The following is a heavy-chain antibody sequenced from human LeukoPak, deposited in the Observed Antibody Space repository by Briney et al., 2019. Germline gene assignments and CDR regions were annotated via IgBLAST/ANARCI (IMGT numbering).Heavy chain of an antibody. D-gene: IGHD2-15*01. CDR2: INSDGSST. CDR3: ARDPPPLGYCSGGSCYSDALDI. V-gene: IGHV3-74*01. CDR1: GFTFSSYW. Sequence: PGGSLRLSCAASGFTFSSYWMHWVRQAPGKGLVWVSRINSDGSSTSYADSVKGRFTISRDNAKNTLYLQMNSLRAEDTAVYYCARDPPPLGYCSGGSCYSDALDIWGQGTMVTVSS. J-gene: IGHJ3*02.